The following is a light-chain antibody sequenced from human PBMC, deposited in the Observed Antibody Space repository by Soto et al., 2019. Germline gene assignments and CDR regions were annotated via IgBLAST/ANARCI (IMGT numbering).Light chain of an antibody. V-gene: IGKV4-1*01. J-gene: IGKJ1*01. CDR1: QSVLYSSNNKNY. CDR2: WAS. CDR3: QQYYSTPRT. Sequence: DIVMTQSPDSLAVFLGERATINCKSSQSVLYSSNNKNYLAWYQQKPGQPPKLLIYWASTRESGVPDRFSGSWSGTDFTLTISSLQAADVAVYYCQQYYSTPRTFGQGTKVEIK.